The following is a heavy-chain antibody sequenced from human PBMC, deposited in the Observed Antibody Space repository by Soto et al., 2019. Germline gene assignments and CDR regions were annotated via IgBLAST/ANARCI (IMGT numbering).Heavy chain of an antibody. CDR3: ARGGRDIVVVPAATYFDY. Sequence: QVQLQQWGAGLLKPSETLSLTCAVYGGSFSGYYWRWIRQPPGQGLEWIGEINHSGSTNYNPSLKSRVTISVDTSKNQFSMQLSSVTAADTAVYYCARGGRDIVVVPAATYFDYWGQGTLVTVSS. J-gene: IGHJ4*02. V-gene: IGHV4-34*01. CDR2: INHSGST. CDR1: GGSFSGYY. D-gene: IGHD2-2*01.